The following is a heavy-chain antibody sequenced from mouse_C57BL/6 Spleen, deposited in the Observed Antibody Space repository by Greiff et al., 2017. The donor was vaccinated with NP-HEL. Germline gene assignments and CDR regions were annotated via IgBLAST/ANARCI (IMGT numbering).Heavy chain of an antibody. Sequence: VHVKQSGPELVKPGASVKIPCKASGYTFTDYNMDWVKQSHGKSLEWIGDINPNNGGTIYNQKFKGKATLTVDKSSSTAYMELSSLTSEDTAVYYCARALYYYGRSDYWGQGTPLTVSS. D-gene: IGHD1-1*01. CDR2: INPNNGGT. V-gene: IGHV1-18*01. CDR3: ARALYYYGRSDY. J-gene: IGHJ2*01. CDR1: GYTFTDYN.